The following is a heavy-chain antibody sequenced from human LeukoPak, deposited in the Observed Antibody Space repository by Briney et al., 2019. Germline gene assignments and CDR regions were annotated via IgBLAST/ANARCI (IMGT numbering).Heavy chain of an antibody. CDR1: GYRFTSYW. V-gene: IGHV5-51*01. D-gene: IGHD3-22*01. CDR2: IYPGDSDT. CDR3: ARPPYYYDSSGYYYGEDDAFDI. Sequence: GESLKISCKGSGYRFTSYWIGWVRQMPGKGLEWMGIIYPGDSDTRYSPSFQGQVTISADKSISTAYLQWSSLKASDTAMYYCARPPYYYDSSGYYYGEDDAFDIWGQGTMVTVSS. J-gene: IGHJ3*02.